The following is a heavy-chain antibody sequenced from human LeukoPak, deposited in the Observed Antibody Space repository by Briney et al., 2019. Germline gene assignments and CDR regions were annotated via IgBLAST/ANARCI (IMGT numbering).Heavy chain of an antibody. V-gene: IGHV4-39*07. CDR2: IYYSGST. Sequence: SETLSLTCSVSDDSITMYYWTWIRQPPGKGLEWIGTIYYSGSTYYNPSLKSRVAISVDTSKNQFSLKLSSVTAADTAVYYCARLVGDHTSDFDYWGQGTLVTVSS. D-gene: IGHD1-26*01. CDR3: ARLVGDHTSDFDY. CDR1: DDSITMYY. J-gene: IGHJ4*02.